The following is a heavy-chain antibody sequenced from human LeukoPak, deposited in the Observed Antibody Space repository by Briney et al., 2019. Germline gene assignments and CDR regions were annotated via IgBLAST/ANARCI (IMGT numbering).Heavy chain of an antibody. CDR3: AREGIVVVPTFDY. CDR1: GFTFSSYA. J-gene: IGHJ4*02. CDR2: ISYDGSNK. V-gene: IGHV3-30-3*01. D-gene: IGHD2-2*01. Sequence: GGSLRLSCAASGFTFSSYAMHWVRQAPGKGLEWVAVISYDGSNKYYADSVKGRFTISRDNSKNTLYLQMNSLRAEDTAAYYCAREGIVVVPTFDYWGQGTLVTVSS.